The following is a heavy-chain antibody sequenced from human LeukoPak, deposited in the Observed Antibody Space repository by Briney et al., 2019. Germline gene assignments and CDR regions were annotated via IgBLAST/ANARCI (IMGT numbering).Heavy chain of an antibody. CDR1: GGSISSYY. V-gene: IGHV4-59*01. CDR2: IYNSGST. CDR3: ARESPYGSGSYPFDY. D-gene: IGHD3-10*01. Sequence: SETLSLTCTVSGGSISSYYWNWIRQPPGKGLEWIGYIYNSGSTNNNPSLKSRVTISVDTSKKQFSLKLSSVTAADTAVYYCARESPYGSGSYPFDYWGQGILVTVSS. J-gene: IGHJ4*02.